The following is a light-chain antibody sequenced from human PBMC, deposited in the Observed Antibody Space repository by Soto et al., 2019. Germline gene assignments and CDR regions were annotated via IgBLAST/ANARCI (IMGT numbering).Light chain of an antibody. CDR1: QSVSNNY. CDR3: QQRAGSST. Sequence: EIVLTQSPGTLSLSPGERATLSCRASQSVSNNYLAWYQQKPGQAPRLLIYGASNRATGIPDRFSGSGSGTDFTLTINSLEPEDFAVYYCQQRAGSSTFGQGTRLEIK. J-gene: IGKJ5*01. CDR2: GAS. V-gene: IGKV3-20*01.